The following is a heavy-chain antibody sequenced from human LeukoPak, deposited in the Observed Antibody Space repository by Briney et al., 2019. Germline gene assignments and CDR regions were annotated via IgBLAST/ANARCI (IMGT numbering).Heavy chain of an antibody. J-gene: IGHJ4*02. CDR3: ARDASRGFDT. CDR1: GFTFSRYW. Sequence: GGSLRLSCAPSGFTFSRYWMTWVRQTPGKGLEWVASIKDDGRQKYYVDSVKGRFTVSRDNAKDSAYLQMDSLRAEDTALYYCARDASRGFDTWGQGTLVTVSS. CDR2: IKDDGRQK. D-gene: IGHD5-24*01. V-gene: IGHV3-7*01.